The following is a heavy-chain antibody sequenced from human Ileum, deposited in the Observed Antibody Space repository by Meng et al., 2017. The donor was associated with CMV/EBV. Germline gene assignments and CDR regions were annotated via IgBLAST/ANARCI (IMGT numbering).Heavy chain of an antibody. D-gene: IGHD2-2*01. V-gene: IGHV3-30*02. CDR1: GFTFSSYG. CDR3: AKIPTKKYQLLNFDY. Sequence: GFTFSSYGMHWVRQAPGRGLEWVAFIRYDGSNKYYADSVKGRFTVSRDNSKNTLYLQMNSLRAEDTAVYYCAKIPTKKYQLLNFDYWGQGTLVTVSS. J-gene: IGHJ4*02. CDR2: IRYDGSNK.